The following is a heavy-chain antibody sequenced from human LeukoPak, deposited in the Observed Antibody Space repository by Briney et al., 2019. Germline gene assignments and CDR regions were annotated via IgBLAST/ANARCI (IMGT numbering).Heavy chain of an antibody. CDR2: ISSSSSSTI. D-gene: IGHD2-21*01. V-gene: IGHV3-48*02. J-gene: IGHJ4*02. CDR3: ARDGGGSFDY. CDR1: GFTFSSYS. Sequence: GGSLRLSCAASGFTFSSYSMNWVRQAPGKGLEWVSYISSSSSSTIYYADSVKGRFTISRDNAKNSLYLQMNSLRDEDTAVYYCARDGGGSFDYWGQGTLVTVSS.